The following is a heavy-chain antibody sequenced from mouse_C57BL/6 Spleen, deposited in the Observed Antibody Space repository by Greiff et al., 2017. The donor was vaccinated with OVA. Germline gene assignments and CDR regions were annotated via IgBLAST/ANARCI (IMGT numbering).Heavy chain of an antibody. V-gene: IGHV1-52*01. CDR3: ARYEPKYYAMDY. J-gene: IGHJ4*01. D-gene: IGHD2-12*01. CDR2: IDPSDSET. Sequence: VQLQQSGAELVRPGSSVKLSCKASGYTFTSYWMHWVKQRPIQGLEWIGNIDPSDSETHYNQKFKDKATLTVDKSSSTAYMQLSSLTSEDSAVYYCARYEPKYYAMDYWGQGTSVTVSS. CDR1: GYTFTSYW.